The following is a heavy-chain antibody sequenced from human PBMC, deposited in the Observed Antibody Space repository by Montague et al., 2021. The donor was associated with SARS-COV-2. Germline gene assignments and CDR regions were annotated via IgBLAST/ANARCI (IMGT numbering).Heavy chain of an antibody. V-gene: IGHV4-39*07. CDR3: AMRGGAQDAIDI. J-gene: IGHJ3*02. CDR2: IYYSGST. CDR1: GGSIRTSSYY. D-gene: IGHD4-17*01. Sequence: SETLSLTCTVSGGSIRTSSYYWGCIRQPPGKGLDWIGSIYYSGSTYYNPSLKSRVTISVDTSKNQFSLKLSSVTAADTAVYYCAMRGGAQDAIDIWGQGTMVIVSS.